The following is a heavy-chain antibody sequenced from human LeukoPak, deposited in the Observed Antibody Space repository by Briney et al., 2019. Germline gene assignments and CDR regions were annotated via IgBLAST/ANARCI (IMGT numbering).Heavy chain of an antibody. V-gene: IGHV3-23*01. J-gene: IGHJ4*02. CDR1: GFTFSSFA. CDR2: ISGSGGST. Sequence: PGGSLRLSCVASGFTFSSFAMSWVRQAPGKGLEWVSSISGSGGSTNYAVSVKGRFTISRDNSKNTLYLQMNSLRAEDTAVYYCAKDATYYDFWSGPYYFDYWGQGTLVTVSS. CDR3: AKDATYYDFWSGPYYFDY. D-gene: IGHD3-3*01.